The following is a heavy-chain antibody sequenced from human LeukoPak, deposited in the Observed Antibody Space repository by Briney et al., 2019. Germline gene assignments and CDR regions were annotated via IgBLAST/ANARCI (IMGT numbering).Heavy chain of an antibody. CDR2: INHSGST. CDR3: ARAEGYCSSTSCPGSWFDP. D-gene: IGHD2-2*01. CDR1: GLSFSGYY. V-gene: IGHV4-34*01. Sequence: SETLSLTCAVYGLSFSGYYWSWIRQPPGTGLEWIGEINHSGSTNYNPSLKSRVTISVDTSKNQFSLKLSSVTAADTAVYYCARAEGYCSSTSCPGSWFDPWGQGTLVTVSS. J-gene: IGHJ5*02.